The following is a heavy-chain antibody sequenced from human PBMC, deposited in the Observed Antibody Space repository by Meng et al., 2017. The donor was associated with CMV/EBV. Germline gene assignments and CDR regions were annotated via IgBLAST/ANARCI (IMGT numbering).Heavy chain of an antibody. CDR2: IRYDGGTK. CDR3: AKERGLGSSTSCYLDY. Sequence: GESLKISCAASGFTFSNYVMHWVRQAPGKGLEWVAFIRYDGGTKNHADSVKGRFTISRDNSKNTLYLQMSSLRADDTAVYYCAKERGLGSSTSCYLDYWGQGSLVTVSS. J-gene: IGHJ4*02. V-gene: IGHV3-30*02. D-gene: IGHD2-2*01. CDR1: GFTFSNYV.